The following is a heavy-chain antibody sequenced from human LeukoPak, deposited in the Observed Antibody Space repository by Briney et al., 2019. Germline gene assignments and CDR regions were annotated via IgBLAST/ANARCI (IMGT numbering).Heavy chain of an antibody. J-gene: IGHJ4*02. V-gene: IGHV4-34*01. CDR1: GGSFSGYY. Sequence: PSETLSLTCAVYGGSFSGYYWSWLRQPPGKGLEWIGEINHSGSTNYNPSLMSRVTISVDTSKNQFSLKLSSVTAADTAVYYCARIGVLGSGSYRRPRPRNFDYWGQGTLVTVSS. CDR3: ARIGVLGSGSYRRPRPRNFDY. CDR2: INHSGST. D-gene: IGHD3-10*01.